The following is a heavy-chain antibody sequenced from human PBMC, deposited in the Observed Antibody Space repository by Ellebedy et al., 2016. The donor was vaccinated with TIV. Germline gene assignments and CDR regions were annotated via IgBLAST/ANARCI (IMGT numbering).Heavy chain of an antibody. CDR2: IYHSGST. Sequence: MPGGSLRLSCADSGFTFDTYAMSWVRQAPGKGLEWIGEIYHSGSTNYNPSLRSRVTISVDKSKNQFSLKVTSLTAADTAVYYCARGGPMLARWYDPWGRGTLVTVSS. D-gene: IGHD3-10*02. CDR3: ARGGPMLARWYDP. V-gene: IGHV4-4*02. J-gene: IGHJ5*02. CDR1: GFTFDTYAM.